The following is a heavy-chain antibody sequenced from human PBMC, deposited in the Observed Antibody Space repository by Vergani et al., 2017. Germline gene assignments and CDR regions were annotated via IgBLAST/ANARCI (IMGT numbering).Heavy chain of an antibody. J-gene: IGHJ4*02. V-gene: IGHV3-21*01. CDR3: ARGLWDCTHIRCSPPSY. CDR2: ISGSSSYV. Sequence: VQLEESGGGVVQPGRSLRLSCAGSGFTLSSHAMHWVRQAPGKGLEWVASISGSSSYVFYRDSVEGRFTITRDNAKKSVYLQMNSLRAEDTAMYFCARGLWDCTHIRCSPPSYWGQGTLVTVSS. D-gene: IGHD2-8*01. CDR1: GFTLSSHA.